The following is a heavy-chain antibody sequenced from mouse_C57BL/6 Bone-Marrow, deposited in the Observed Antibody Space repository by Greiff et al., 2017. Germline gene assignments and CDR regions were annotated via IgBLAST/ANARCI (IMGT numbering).Heavy chain of an antibody. CDR1: GYTFTSYW. CDR2: IDPSDSYT. Sequence: VQLQQPGAELVMPGASVKLSCKASGYTFTSYWMHWVKQRPGQGLEWIGEIDPSDSYTNYNQKFKGKSTLTVDKSSSTAYMQLSSLTSEDSAVYYCARDLGQAYWGQGTLVTVSA. D-gene: IGHD3-3*01. J-gene: IGHJ3*01. CDR3: ARDLGQAY. V-gene: IGHV1-69*01.